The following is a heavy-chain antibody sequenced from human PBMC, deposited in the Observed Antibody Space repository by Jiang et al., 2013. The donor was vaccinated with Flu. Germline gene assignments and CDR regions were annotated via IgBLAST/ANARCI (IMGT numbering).Heavy chain of an antibody. CDR3: TRHADKGWVQLAFDI. Sequence: SSYYWSWIRQPPREGAWSGLGVSLIVGPPTTTRPSKSRVTISVDMSKNHFSLKLSSVTAGDTSVYYCTRHADKGWVQLAFDIWGQGTMVTVSS. CDR2: SLIVGPP. J-gene: IGHJ3*02. V-gene: IGHV4-39*01. CDR1: SSYY. D-gene: IGHD5-24*01.